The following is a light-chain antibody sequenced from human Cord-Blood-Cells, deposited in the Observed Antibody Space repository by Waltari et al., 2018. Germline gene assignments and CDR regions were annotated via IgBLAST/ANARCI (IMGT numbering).Light chain of an antibody. CDR2: DAS. J-gene: IGKJ3*01. V-gene: IGKV1-5*01. CDR1: QSISSW. CDR3: QQYNSYLFT. Sequence: GDRVTITCRASQSISSWLAWYQQKPGKAPKLLIYDASSLESGVPSRFSGSGSGTEFTLTISSLQPDDFATYYCQQYNSYLFTFGPGTK.